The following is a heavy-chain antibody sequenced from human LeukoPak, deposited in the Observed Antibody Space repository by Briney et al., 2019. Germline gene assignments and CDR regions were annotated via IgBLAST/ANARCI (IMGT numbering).Heavy chain of an antibody. CDR2: IWYDGSNK. D-gene: IGHD1-26*01. J-gene: IGHJ4*02. CDR1: GFTFSSYG. V-gene: IGHV3-33*01. CDR3: ARVSGSYFDAIDY. Sequence: GGSLRLSCAASGFTFSSYGMHWVRQAPGKGLEWVAVIWYDGSNKYYADSVKGRFTISRDNSKNTLYLQMNSLRAEDTAVYYCARVSGSYFDAIDYWGQGTLVTVS.